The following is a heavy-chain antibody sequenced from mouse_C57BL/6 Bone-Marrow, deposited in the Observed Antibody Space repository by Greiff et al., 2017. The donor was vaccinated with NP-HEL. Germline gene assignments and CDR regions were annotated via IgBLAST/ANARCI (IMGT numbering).Heavy chain of an antibody. J-gene: IGHJ2*01. CDR1: GYTFTSYG. CDR3: ARGGGTSHFDY. CDR2: IYPRSGNI. V-gene: IGHV1-81*01. Sequence: VQLQQSGAELARPGASVQLSCKASGYTFTSYGISWVKQRTGQGLEWIGEIYPRSGNIYYNETFKGKAPLPAVNSSSPAFMELHSLTSEDSAVYFDARGGGTSHFDYWGQGTTRAVTA.